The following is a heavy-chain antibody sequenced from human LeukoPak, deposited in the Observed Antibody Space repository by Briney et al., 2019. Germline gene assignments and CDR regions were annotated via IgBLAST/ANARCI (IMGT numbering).Heavy chain of an antibody. J-gene: IGHJ4*02. V-gene: IGHV4-59*01. CDR1: GGSISSYY. D-gene: IGHD6-13*01. CDR3: AREGSSSFPDY. Sequence: SETLSLTCTVSGGSISSYYWSWIRQPPGKGLEWIGYIFYNEGTSYNPSLKSRVTISVDTSNNQLSLKVNSVTAADTAMYYCAREGSSSFPDYWGQGTLVTVSS. CDR2: IFYNEGT.